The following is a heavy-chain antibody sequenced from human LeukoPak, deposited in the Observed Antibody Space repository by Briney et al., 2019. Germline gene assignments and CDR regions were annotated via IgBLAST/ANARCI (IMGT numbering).Heavy chain of an antibody. D-gene: IGHD6-13*01. CDR2: ISGSGGST. CDR1: GFTFSSYS. V-gene: IGHV3-23*01. Sequence: PGGSLRLSCAASGFTFSSYSMNWVRQAPGKGLEWVSAISGSGGSTYYADSVKGRFTISRDNSKNTLYLQMNSLRAEDTAVYYCAKPLIAAACWLNAEYFQHWGQGTLVTVSS. J-gene: IGHJ1*01. CDR3: AKPLIAAACWLNAEYFQH.